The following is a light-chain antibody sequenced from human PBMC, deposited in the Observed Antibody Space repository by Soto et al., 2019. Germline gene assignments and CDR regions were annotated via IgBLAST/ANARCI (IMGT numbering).Light chain of an antibody. J-gene: IGKJ1*01. Sequence: DIQMTQSPSSLSASVGDRVTITCRASQSIGSYVNWYQQKPGKAPKLLIYAASSLQSGVPSRFTGSGYGIDFTLNISSLQPEDFATYYCKQSYIIPRAFGQGTTVEIK. CDR3: KQSYIIPRA. CDR1: QSIGSY. CDR2: AAS. V-gene: IGKV1-39*01.